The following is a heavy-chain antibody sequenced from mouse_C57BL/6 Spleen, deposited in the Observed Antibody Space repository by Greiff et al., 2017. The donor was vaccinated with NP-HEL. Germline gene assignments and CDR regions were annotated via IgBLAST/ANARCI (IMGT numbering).Heavy chain of an antibody. CDR3: ARGGIYYDYDGESSYAMDY. J-gene: IGHJ4*01. V-gene: IGHV5-17*01. Sequence: EVKLVESGGGLVKPGGSLKLSCAASGFTFSDYGMHWVRQAPEKGLEWVAYISSGSSTIYYADTVKGRFTISRDNAKNTLFLQMTSLRSEDTAMYYCARGGIYYDYDGESSYAMDYWGQGTSVTVSS. CDR2: ISSGSSTI. D-gene: IGHD2-4*01. CDR1: GFTFSDYG.